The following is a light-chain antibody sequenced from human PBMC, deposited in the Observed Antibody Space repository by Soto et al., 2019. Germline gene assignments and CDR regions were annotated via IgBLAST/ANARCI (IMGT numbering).Light chain of an antibody. J-gene: IGKJ4*01. V-gene: IGKV1-39*01. Sequence: DIQMTQSPSSLSASVGDRVTITCRASQSMSSYLNWYQQKPGKAPKLLIYAASSLQSGVPSRFSGSGSGTDFTITISSLQPEDFATYYCQQSYSTPQITFGGGTKVEIK. CDR3: QQSYSTPQIT. CDR1: QSMSSY. CDR2: AAS.